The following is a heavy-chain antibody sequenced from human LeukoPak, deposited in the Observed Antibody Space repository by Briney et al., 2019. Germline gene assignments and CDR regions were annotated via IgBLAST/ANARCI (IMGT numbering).Heavy chain of an antibody. V-gene: IGHV3-30*02. CDR2: IRYDGSNK. CDR1: GFTFSSYG. CDR3: ARPGYCSSTSCYNYYMDV. J-gene: IGHJ6*03. Sequence: GGSLRLSCAASGFTFSSYGMHWVRQAPGKGLEWVAFIRYDGSNKYYADSVKGRFTISRDNSKNTLYLQMNSLRAEDTAVYYCARPGYCSSTSCYNYYMDVWGKGTTVTVSS. D-gene: IGHD2-2*02.